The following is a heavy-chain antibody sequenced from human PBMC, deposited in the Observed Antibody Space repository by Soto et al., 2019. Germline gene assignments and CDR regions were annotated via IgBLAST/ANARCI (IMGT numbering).Heavy chain of an antibody. CDR1: GGSISSYY. J-gene: IGHJ5*02. V-gene: IGHV4-59*01. CDR3: ARVLGVGRDWFDP. D-gene: IGHD3-16*01. Sequence: QVQLQESCPGLVKPSETLSLTCTVSGGSISSYYWSWIRQPPGTGLEWIGYIYYSGSTNYNPSLKRRVTISVDTSKNQFSLKLSSVTAADTAVYYCARVLGVGRDWFDPWGQGTLVTVSS. CDR2: IYYSGST.